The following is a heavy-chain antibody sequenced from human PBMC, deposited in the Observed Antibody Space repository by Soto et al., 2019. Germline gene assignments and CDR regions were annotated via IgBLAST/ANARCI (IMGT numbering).Heavy chain of an antibody. D-gene: IGHD3-22*01. V-gene: IGHV2-5*02. CDR3: AHSRLLGSGTRWFDP. CDR1: GFSLSTPVVG. Sequence: QITLKESGPTLVKPTQTLTLTCTFSGFSLSTPVVGVGWIRQPPGKALEWLALIYLDDDKRYSPSLKSRLTITKDTSKNQVVLTMTNMDPVDTATYYCAHSRLLGSGTRWFDPWGQGALVTVSS. CDR2: IYLDDDK. J-gene: IGHJ5*02.